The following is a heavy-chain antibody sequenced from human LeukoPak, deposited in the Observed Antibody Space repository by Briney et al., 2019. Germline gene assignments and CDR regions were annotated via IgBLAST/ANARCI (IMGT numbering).Heavy chain of an antibody. D-gene: IGHD3-22*01. Sequence: ASETLSLTCAVSGGSISSSNWWSWVRQPPGKGLEWIGEIYHSGSTNYNPSLKSRVTISVDKSKNQFSLKLSSVTAADTAVYYCASNTYYDSSGYKGEWGQGTLVTVSS. CDR2: IYHSGST. CDR3: ASNTYYDSSGYKGE. CDR1: GGSISSSNW. J-gene: IGHJ4*02. V-gene: IGHV4-4*02.